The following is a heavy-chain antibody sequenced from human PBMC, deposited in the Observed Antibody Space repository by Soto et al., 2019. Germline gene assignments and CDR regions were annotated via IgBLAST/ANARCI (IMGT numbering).Heavy chain of an antibody. V-gene: IGHV1-18*01. CDR3: EGGGRPGGRVIGFFSSYYDIHV. D-gene: IGHD3-16*02. J-gene: IGHJ6*02. CDR2: ISPYNGNT. CDR1: GYTFTSYG. Sequence: ASVKVSCKASGYTFTSYGISWVRQAPGQGLEWLGWISPYNGNTNYAQKLQGRVTMTTDTSTTTAYMELMSLRSDDTAVYYCEGGGRPGGRVIGFFSSYYDIHVWRLGPRVTVSS.